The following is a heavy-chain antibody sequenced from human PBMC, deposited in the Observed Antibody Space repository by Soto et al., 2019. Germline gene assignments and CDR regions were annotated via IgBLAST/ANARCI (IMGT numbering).Heavy chain of an antibody. CDR3: ARPFEGGYSSNHHYYYALDV. Sequence: QVQLVQSGAEVKKPGSSVKVSCKVSGGTFTRYAISWVRQAPGQGLEWMGGIVPIFGTINYAQRLQGRVTITTDEFASTAHMELRDLTSDDTAVYYCARPFEGGYSSNHHYYYALDVWGQGTTVTVTS. D-gene: IGHD2-15*01. CDR2: IVPIFGTI. J-gene: IGHJ6*02. V-gene: IGHV1-69*01. CDR1: GGTFTRYA.